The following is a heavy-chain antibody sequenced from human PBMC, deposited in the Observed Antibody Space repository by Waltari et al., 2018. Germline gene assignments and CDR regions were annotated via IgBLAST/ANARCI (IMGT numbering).Heavy chain of an antibody. CDR3: ARGADYGDSAEYFQH. D-gene: IGHD4-17*01. CDR2: INHSGST. Sequence: QAQLQPWGAGLLKPSETLSLTCAVYGGSFRGYYWRWIRHPPGKGLAWIGEINHSGSTNYNPSLKSRVTISVDTSKNQFSLKLSSVTAADTAVYYCARGADYGDSAEYFQHWGQGTLVTVSS. V-gene: IGHV4-34*01. J-gene: IGHJ1*01. CDR1: GGSFRGYY.